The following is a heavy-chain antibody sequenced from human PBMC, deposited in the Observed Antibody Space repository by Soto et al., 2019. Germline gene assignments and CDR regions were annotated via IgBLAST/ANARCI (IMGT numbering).Heavy chain of an antibody. V-gene: IGHV3-23*01. CDR3: AKAKYYD. CDR2: ITSDVST. Sequence: EVQLLESGGGLVQPGGSLRLSCAASGFTFSNYAMNWVRQAPVKGLEWVSSITSDVSTYYADSVKGRFSTSIDNSKNSLFLQVNSLRAEDTAVYYCAKAKYYDRGQGTLVTVSS. D-gene: IGHD3-22*01. CDR1: GFTFSNYA. J-gene: IGHJ4*02.